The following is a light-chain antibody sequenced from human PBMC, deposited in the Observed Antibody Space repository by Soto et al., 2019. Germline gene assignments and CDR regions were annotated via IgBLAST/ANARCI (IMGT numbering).Light chain of an antibody. CDR1: SSDVGGYDY. V-gene: IGLV2-14*01. CDR3: GSYTNTNSRV. J-gene: IGLJ3*02. Sequence: QSALTQPASVSGSPGQSITISCTGTSSDVGGYDYVSWYQQYPGKGPRLIIYEVNHRPLGVSDRFSGSKSGNTASLTISGLQAEAEADYYCGSYTNTNSRVFGGGTKLTVL. CDR2: EVN.